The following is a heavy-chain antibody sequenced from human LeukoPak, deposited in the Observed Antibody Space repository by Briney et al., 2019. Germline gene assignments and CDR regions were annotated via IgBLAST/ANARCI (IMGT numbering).Heavy chain of an antibody. CDR2: IRYDGSNK. CDR3: ATRASYYYYYYMDV. J-gene: IGHJ6*03. Sequence: GGSLRLSCAASGFTFSGSAMHWVRQAPGKGLEWVAFIRYDGSNKYYADSVKGRFTISRDNSKNTLYLQMNSLRAEDTAVYYCATRASYYYYYYMDVWGKGTTVTISS. V-gene: IGHV3-30*02. CDR1: GFTFSGSA.